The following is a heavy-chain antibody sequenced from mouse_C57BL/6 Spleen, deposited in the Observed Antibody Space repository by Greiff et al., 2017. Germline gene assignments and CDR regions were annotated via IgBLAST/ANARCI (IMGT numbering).Heavy chain of an antibody. CDR2: INPNNGGT. V-gene: IGHV1-26*01. Sequence: VQLQQSGPELVKPGASVKISCKASGYTFTDYYMNWVKQSPGKSLEWIGDINPNNGGTSYNQKFKGKATLTVDKSTSSAYMELRSLTSEDSAVXYCARPTNWVIDYWGQGTTLTVSS. CDR3: ARPTNWVIDY. J-gene: IGHJ2*01. D-gene: IGHD4-1*01. CDR1: GYTFTDYY.